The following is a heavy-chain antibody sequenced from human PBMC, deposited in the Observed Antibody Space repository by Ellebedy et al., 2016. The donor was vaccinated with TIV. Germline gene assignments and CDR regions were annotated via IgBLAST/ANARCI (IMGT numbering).Heavy chain of an antibody. CDR1: GFTFSSYW. V-gene: IGHV3-7*03. D-gene: IGHD1-1*01. CDR3: AGRAYNWNDGSLFDY. CDR2: IKQDGSEK. J-gene: IGHJ4*02. Sequence: GGSLRLSCGASGFTFSSYWMSWVRQAPGKGLEWVANIKQDGSEKYYVDSVKGRFTISRDNAKNSLYLQMNSLRAEDTAVYYCAGRAYNWNDGSLFDYWGQGTLVTVSS.